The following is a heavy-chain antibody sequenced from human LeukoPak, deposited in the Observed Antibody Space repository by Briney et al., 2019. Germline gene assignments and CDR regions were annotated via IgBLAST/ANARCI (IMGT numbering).Heavy chain of an antibody. CDR1: GYTFTSYY. Sequence: ASVKVSCKASGYTFTSYYMHWVRQAPGQGLEWMGIINPSGGSTSYAQKFQGRVTMTRDTSTSTVYMELSSLRSEDTAVYYCARVPPGITMIVDRPPDYWGQGTLVTASS. CDR2: INPSGGST. D-gene: IGHD3-22*01. V-gene: IGHV1-46*01. J-gene: IGHJ4*02. CDR3: ARVPPGITMIVDRPPDY.